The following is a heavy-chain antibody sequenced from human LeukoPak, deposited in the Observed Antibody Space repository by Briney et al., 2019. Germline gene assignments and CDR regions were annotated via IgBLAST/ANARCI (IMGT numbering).Heavy chain of an antibody. J-gene: IGHJ1*01. V-gene: IGHV4-61*02. CDR1: GGSISSGSYY. Sequence: SETLSLTCTVSGGSISSGSYYWSWIRQPAGKGLEWIGRIYTSGSTNYNPPLKSRVTISVDTSKNQFSLKLSSVTAADTAVYYCARDGGDAEYFQHWGQGTLVTVSS. CDR3: ARDGGDAEYFQH. D-gene: IGHD2-21*02. CDR2: IYTSGST.